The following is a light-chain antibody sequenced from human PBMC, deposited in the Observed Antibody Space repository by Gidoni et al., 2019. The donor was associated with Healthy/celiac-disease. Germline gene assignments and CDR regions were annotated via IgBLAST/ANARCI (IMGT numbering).Light chain of an antibody. CDR1: QSISSS. Sequence: DIQMTQSPSSLSASVGDRVTITCRASQSISSSLNWYQQKPGKAPKLLIYAASSLQSGVPSSFSGSGSGTDFTLTISSLQPEDFATDYCQQSYSTPLTFGGGTKVEIK. CDR3: QQSYSTPLT. CDR2: AAS. J-gene: IGKJ4*01. V-gene: IGKV1-39*01.